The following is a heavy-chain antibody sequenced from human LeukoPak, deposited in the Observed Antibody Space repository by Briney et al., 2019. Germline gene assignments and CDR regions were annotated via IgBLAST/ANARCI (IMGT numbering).Heavy chain of an antibody. CDR2: ISYDGSNK. J-gene: IGHJ4*02. CDR1: GFTFSSYA. CDR3: AREIRGYYVAY. V-gene: IGHV3-30*04. D-gene: IGHD3-22*01. Sequence: GGSLRLSCAASGFTFSSYAMHWVRQAPGKGLEWVAVISYDGSNKYYADSVKGRFTISRDNSKNTLYLQMNSLRAEDTAVYYCAREIRGYYVAYWGQGTLVTVSS.